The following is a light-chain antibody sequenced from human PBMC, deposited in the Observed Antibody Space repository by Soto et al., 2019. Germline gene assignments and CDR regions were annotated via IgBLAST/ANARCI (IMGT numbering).Light chain of an antibody. CDR1: QYINTR. J-gene: IGKJ1*01. CDR2: GPS. V-gene: IGKV3-20*01. CDR3: HQFGDSPQT. Sequence: EIVLTQSPATLSSFPGDRVTLSCRASQYINTRLAWYRHRPGQAPRLLIYGPSNRATGIPDRFSGSGSGTDFALSISRLEPEDLAMYYCHQFGDSPQTVGQGTKVDIK.